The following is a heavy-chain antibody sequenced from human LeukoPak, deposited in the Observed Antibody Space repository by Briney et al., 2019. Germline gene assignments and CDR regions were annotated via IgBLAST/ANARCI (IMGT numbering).Heavy chain of an antibody. J-gene: IGHJ3*02. CDR1: GFTFSSYS. CDR2: ISSSSSYI. CDR3: ARACGFPPSHAFDI. V-gene: IGHV3-21*01. D-gene: IGHD2-21*01. Sequence: GGSLRLSCAASGFTFSSYSMNWVRQAPGKGLEWVSSISSSSSYIYYADSVKGRFTISRDNAKNSLYLQMNSLRAEDTAVYYCARACGFPPSHAFDIWGQGTMVTVSS.